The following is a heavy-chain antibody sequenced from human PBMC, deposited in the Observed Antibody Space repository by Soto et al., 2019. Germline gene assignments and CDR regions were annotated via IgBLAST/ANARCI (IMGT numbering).Heavy chain of an antibody. V-gene: IGHV5-51*01. CDR3: ARPTALTQIDV. Sequence: GESLKISCKASGYSFTKFWIGWVRQMPGKGLEWMGLIYPGDSDTRYSPSFQGQVAFSADTSTSTVYLQWSRLRASDTAIYYCARPTALTQIDVWGQGPLATVS. CDR2: IYPGDSDT. CDR1: GYSFTKFW. J-gene: IGHJ4*02. D-gene: IGHD3-9*01.